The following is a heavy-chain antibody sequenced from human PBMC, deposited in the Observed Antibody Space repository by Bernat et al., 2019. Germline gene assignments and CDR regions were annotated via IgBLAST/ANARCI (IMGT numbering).Heavy chain of an antibody. V-gene: IGHV3-30-3*01. J-gene: IGHJ4*02. CDR1: GFTFSSYA. Sequence: GGGVVQPGRSLRLSCVASGFTFSSYAMHWVRQAPGKGLEWVAVISYDGSNKYYADSVKGRFTISRDNSKNTLYLQMNSLRAEDTAVYYCARGKDYDFWSGYYTPLSEFDYWGQGTLVTVSS. D-gene: IGHD3-3*01. CDR2: ISYDGSNK. CDR3: ARGKDYDFWSGYYTPLSEFDY.